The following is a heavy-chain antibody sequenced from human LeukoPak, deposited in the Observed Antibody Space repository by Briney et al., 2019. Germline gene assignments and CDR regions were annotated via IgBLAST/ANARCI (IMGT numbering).Heavy chain of an antibody. CDR3: AKDPYSNTRYYYYGMDV. J-gene: IGHJ6*02. CDR1: GFTFSSYA. CDR2: ISYDGSNK. D-gene: IGHD4-11*01. Sequence: GGSLRLSCAASGFTFSSYAMSWVRQAPGKGLEWVAVISYDGSNKYYADSVKGRFTTSRDNSKNTLYLQMNSLRAEDTAVYYCAKDPYSNTRYYYYGMDVWGQGTTVTVSS. V-gene: IGHV3-30*18.